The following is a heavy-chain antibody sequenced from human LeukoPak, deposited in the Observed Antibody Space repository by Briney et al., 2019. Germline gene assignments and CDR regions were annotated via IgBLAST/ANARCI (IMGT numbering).Heavy chain of an antibody. Sequence: SQTLSLTCTISGGSISSGGYFWSWIRQLPGKGLEWIGYIYYTGGTFYNPSLKSRVTMSIDTSKNQISLKLSSVTAADTAVYYCARDRSVPASNWFDPWGQGTLVTVSS. D-gene: IGHD2-2*01. CDR2: IYYTGGT. V-gene: IGHV4-31*03. J-gene: IGHJ5*02. CDR1: GGSISSGGYF. CDR3: ARDRSVPASNWFDP.